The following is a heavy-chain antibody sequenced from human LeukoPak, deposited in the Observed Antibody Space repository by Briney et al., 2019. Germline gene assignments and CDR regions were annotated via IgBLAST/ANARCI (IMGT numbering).Heavy chain of an antibody. J-gene: IGHJ4*02. D-gene: IGHD1-26*01. CDR1: GFTFSSYA. CDR2: ISGSGGST. V-gene: IGHV3-23*01. CDR3: AKDVRNSGSYVGRYFGY. Sequence: GGSLRLSCAASGFTFSSYAMSWVRQAPGKGLECVSAISGSGGSTCYADSVRGRFTISRDNSKNTLYLQMNSLRAEDTAVYYCAKDVRNSGSYVGRYFGYWGQGTLVTVSS.